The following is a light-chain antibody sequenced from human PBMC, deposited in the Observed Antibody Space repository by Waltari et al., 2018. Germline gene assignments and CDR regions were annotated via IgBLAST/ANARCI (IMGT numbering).Light chain of an antibody. CDR1: QGIGIF. Sequence: DIQMTQSPSSLSASVGDRVTITCRARQGIGIFLAWYQQKPGTAPKLLIFSASTLQTGVPSRFSGSGSWTDFTLTISNLQPEDFATYYCQQLHTYPPWTFGPGTRVEMK. J-gene: IGKJ1*01. CDR2: SAS. CDR3: QQLHTYPPWT. V-gene: IGKV1-9*01.